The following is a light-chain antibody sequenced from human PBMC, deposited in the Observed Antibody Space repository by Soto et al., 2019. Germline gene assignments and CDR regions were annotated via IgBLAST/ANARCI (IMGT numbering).Light chain of an antibody. J-gene: IGLJ3*02. CDR2: WAS. CDR3: EQYLYTPRT. CDR1: SSNIGAGYD. Sequence: QSVLTQPPSVSGTLGQRVTISCTGSSSNIGAGYDVQWYQQLPGTAPKLLIYWASTRASGVPDRFSGSGSGTDFTLTINSLHAEDVAVYYCEQYLYTPRTFGQVTK. V-gene: IGLV1-40*01.